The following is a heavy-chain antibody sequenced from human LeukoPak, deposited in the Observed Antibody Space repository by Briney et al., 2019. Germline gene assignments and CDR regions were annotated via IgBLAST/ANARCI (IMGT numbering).Heavy chain of an antibody. V-gene: IGHV1-2*02. J-gene: IGHJ3*02. CDR2: INPNSGGT. CDR3: ARDMSITIFGVGPDAFDI. D-gene: IGHD3-3*01. Sequence: ASVKVSCKASGYTFTGYYMHWVRQAPGQGLEWMGWINPNSGGTNYAQKFQGRVTMTRDTSISTAYMELSRLRSDDTAVYYCARDMSITIFGVGPDAFDIWGQGTMVTVSS. CDR1: GYTFTGYY.